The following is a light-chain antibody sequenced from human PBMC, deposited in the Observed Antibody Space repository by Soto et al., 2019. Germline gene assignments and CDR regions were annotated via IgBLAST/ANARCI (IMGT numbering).Light chain of an antibody. CDR1: SSDVGGYNY. J-gene: IGLJ2*01. V-gene: IGLV2-11*01. CDR2: EVS. CDR3: CSYAGSYTVV. Sequence: QSALTQPASVSGSPGQSITISCTGTSSDVGGYNYVSWYRQHPGKAPKLMIYEVSNRPSGVPDRFSGSKSGNTASLTISGLQAEDEADYYCCSYAGSYTVVFGGGTKLTVL.